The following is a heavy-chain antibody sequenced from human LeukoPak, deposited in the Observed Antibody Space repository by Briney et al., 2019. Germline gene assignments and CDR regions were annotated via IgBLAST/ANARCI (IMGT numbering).Heavy chain of an antibody. V-gene: IGHV5-10-1*01. J-gene: IGHJ5*02. D-gene: IGHD4-17*01. CDR1: GSRFTSYW. Sequence: GGALEISFKGSGSRFTSYWISWGRPMPGKGLGWMGRIDPSDSYTNYSPSFQGHVTISADKSISTAYLQWSSLKASDTAMYYCASDGPWGQGTLVTVSS. CDR3: ASDGP. CDR2: IDPSDSYT.